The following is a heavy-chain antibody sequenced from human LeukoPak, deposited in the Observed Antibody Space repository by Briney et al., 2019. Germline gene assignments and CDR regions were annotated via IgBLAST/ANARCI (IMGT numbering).Heavy chain of an antibody. D-gene: IGHD6-13*01. J-gene: IGHJ6*02. CDR2: INDRGST. V-gene: IGHV4-59*02. CDR1: GDSVRSYY. Sequence: SETLSLTCTVSGDSVRSYYWSWIRQPPGQGLEWLGHINDRGSTNYNPSLQGRVTISIDTSKNQFSLKVNSVTAADTAAYYCVRDSRYGSGWFEDGLDFWGQGTTVTVSS. CDR3: VRDSRYGSGWFEDGLDF.